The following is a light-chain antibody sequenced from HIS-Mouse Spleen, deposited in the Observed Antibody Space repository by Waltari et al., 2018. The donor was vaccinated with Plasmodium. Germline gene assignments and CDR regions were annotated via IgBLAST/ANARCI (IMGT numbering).Light chain of an antibody. J-gene: IGLJ3*02. CDR1: SGHSSYA. CDR3: QTWGTGFWV. V-gene: IGLV4-69*01. Sequence: QLVLTQSPSASASLGASVKLTCTLSSGHSSYAIACHQQQPEKGPRSLMKLNSDGSHSKGDGIPDRFSGSSAGAERYLTISSLQSEDEADYYCQTWGTGFWVFGGGTKLTVL. CDR2: LNSDGSH.